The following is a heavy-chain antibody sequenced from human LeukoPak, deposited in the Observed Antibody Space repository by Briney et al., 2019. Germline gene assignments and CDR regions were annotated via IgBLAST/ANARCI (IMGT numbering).Heavy chain of an antibody. CDR3: ARDVYYYGSGKDYYMDV. V-gene: IGHV4-61*02. CDR1: GGSISSGSYY. J-gene: IGHJ6*03. CDR2: IYTSGST. D-gene: IGHD3-10*01. Sequence: SETLSLTCTVSGGSISSGSYYWSWIRQPAGKGLEWIGRIYTSGSTNYNPSLKSRVTISVDTSKNQFSLKLSSVTAADTAVYYCARDVYYYGSGKDYYMDVWGKGTTVTISS.